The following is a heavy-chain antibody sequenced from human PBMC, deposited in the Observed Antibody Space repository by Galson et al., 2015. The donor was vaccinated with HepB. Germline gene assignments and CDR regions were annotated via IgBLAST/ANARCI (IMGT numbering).Heavy chain of an antibody. V-gene: IGHV3-13*01. Sequence: SLRLSCAASGFTFGSSALHWVRQVTGKGLEWVSAIGRGGDSYYSGSVKGRFTISRENAKNSLYLQMNSLRDGDTAVYYCAREGYSSSSNNWYFDLWGQGTTVTVSS. J-gene: IGHJ6*02. D-gene: IGHD6-13*01. CDR1: GFTFGSSA. CDR2: IGRGGDS. CDR3: AREGYSSSSNNWYFDL.